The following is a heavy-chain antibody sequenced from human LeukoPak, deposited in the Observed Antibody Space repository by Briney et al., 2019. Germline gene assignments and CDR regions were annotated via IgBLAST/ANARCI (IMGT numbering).Heavy chain of an antibody. CDR2: ISGSGRTT. J-gene: IGHJ4*02. CDR1: GFTFSNHA. CDR3: AKNAVVKRYIDY. V-gene: IGHV3-23*01. Sequence: PGGSLRLSCAASGFTFSNHAMSWVRQTPGKGLQWVSVISGSGRTTEYADSVKGRFTISRDNSKNTLSLQMNSLRVEDTAIYYCAKNAVVKRYIDYWGQGTLVTVSS. D-gene: IGHD3-22*01.